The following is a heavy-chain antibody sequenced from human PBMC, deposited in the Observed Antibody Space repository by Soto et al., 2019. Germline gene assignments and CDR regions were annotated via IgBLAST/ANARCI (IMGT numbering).Heavy chain of an antibody. Sequence: PGGPLRRCCAASGGTFRSFCMNWVRTDHGKGLVWVSRINTDGSSTTYADSVKGRFTISRDNAKNTLYLQMDSLRAEDTGVYYCTRDPGAYSTTWSLYFESWGQGNWVTVSA. V-gene: IGHV3-74*01. J-gene: IGHJ4*02. CDR2: INTDGSST. CDR1: GGTFRSFC. CDR3: TRDPGAYSTTWSLYFES. D-gene: IGHD6-13*01.